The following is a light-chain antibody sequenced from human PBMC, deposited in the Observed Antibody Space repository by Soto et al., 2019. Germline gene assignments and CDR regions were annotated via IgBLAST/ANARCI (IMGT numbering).Light chain of an antibody. CDR1: QSISGW. Sequence: DIQMTQSPSTLSASIGDRVTITCRASQSISGWLAWYQQRPGKAPKLLIYKASSLESGVPSRFSGSGTGTEFTLTISSLQPDDFATYYCHQYHTYWTFGQGTKVDIK. J-gene: IGKJ1*01. CDR3: HQYHTYWT. CDR2: KAS. V-gene: IGKV1-5*03.